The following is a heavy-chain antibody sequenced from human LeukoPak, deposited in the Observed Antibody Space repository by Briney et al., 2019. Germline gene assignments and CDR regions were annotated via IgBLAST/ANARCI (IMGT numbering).Heavy chain of an antibody. CDR3: ATGYSSGWYFYFQH. Sequence: PGGSLRLSCEASGLTFNKYWMTWVRQAPGKGLEWVANIKQDGSEKNYVDSVKGRFTISRDNAKHSLSLRMNSLSAEDTAVYYCATGYSSGWYFYFQHWGQGSLVSVSS. D-gene: IGHD6-19*01. CDR1: GLTFNKYW. V-gene: IGHV3-7*01. J-gene: IGHJ1*01. CDR2: IKQDGSEK.